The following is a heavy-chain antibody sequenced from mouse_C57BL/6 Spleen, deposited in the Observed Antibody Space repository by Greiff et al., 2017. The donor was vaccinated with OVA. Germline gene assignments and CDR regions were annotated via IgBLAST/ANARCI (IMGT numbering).Heavy chain of an antibody. CDR2: ISGGGGNT. V-gene: IGHV5-9*01. J-gene: IGHJ3*01. CDR3: ARQGDSSFAY. CDR1: GFTFSSYT. Sequence: EVQGVESGGGLVKPGGSLKLSCAASGFTFSSYTMSWVRQTPEKRLEWVATISGGGGNTYYPDSVKGRFTISRDNAKNTLYLQMSSLRSEDTALYYCARQGDSSFAYWGQGTLVTVSA.